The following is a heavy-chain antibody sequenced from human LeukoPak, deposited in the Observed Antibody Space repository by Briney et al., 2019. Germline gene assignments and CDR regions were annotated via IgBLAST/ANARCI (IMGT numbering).Heavy chain of an antibody. J-gene: IGHJ4*02. CDR2: ISGSGATT. CDR3: AKDGKYTTSPGDY. V-gene: IGHV3-23*01. CDR1: GFTFNNYA. D-gene: IGHD2-2*02. Sequence: GGSLRLSCAASGFTFNNYAMSWVRQAPGKGLEWISAISGSGATTYYADSVTGRFTISRDNSQSTLYLQMNSLRAEDTAVYYCAKDGKYTTSPGDYWGQGTLVTASS.